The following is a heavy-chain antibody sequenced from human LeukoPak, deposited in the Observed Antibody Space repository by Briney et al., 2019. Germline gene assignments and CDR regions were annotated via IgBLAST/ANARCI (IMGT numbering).Heavy chain of an antibody. CDR1: YW. CDR3: ARAPNSSGSKAYFQH. J-gene: IGHJ1*01. D-gene: IGHD1-26*01. CDR2: IYPGDSDT. V-gene: IGHV5-51*01. Sequence: YWSWIRQPPGKGLEWMGIIYPGDSDTRYSPSFQGQVTISADKSISTAYLQWSSLKASDTAMYYCARAPNSSGSKAYFQHWGQGTLVTVSS.